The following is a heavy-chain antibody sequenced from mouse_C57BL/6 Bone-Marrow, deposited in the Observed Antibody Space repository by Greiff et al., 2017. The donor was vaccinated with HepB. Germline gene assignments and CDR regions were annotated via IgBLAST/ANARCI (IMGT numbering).Heavy chain of an antibody. CDR1: GFSLSTSGMG. CDR2: IYWDDDK. D-gene: IGHD2-1*01. CDR3: ARREGNYADWYFDV. Sequence: VKLVESGPGILQSSQTLSLTCSFSGFSLSTSGMGVSWIRQPSGKGLEWLAHIYWDDDKRYNPSLKSRLTISKDTSRNQVFLKITSVDTADTATYYCARREGNYADWYFDVWGTGTTVTVSS. V-gene: IGHV8-12*01. J-gene: IGHJ1*03.